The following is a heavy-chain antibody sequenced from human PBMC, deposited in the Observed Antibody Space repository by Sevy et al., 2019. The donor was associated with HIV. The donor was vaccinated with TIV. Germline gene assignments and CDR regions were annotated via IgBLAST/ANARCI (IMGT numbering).Heavy chain of an antibody. D-gene: IGHD3-22*01. CDR2: ISGSGTRT. CDR1: GFSFDSYG. J-gene: IGHJ6*03. Sequence: GGSLRLSCAVSGFSFDSYGMTWVRQAPGKGLEWVSGISGSGTRTYYADSVKGRFIISRDNSKNTLYLQMNSLRSEDQGLYYWAKGGGGHYDPDEIGYYFYYYNMDVWGKGTTVTVSS. V-gene: IGHV3-23*01. CDR3: AKGGGGHYDPDEIGYYFYYYNMDV.